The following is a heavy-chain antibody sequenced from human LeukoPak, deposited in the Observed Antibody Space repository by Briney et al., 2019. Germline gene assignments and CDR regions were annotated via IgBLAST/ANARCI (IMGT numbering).Heavy chain of an antibody. J-gene: IGHJ6*02. CDR3: ARSGGYYYYYGMDV. CDR1: GGSFSGYY. D-gene: IGHD2-15*01. Sequence: SEILSLTCAVYGGSFSGYYWSWIRQPPGKGLEWIGEINHSGSTNYNPSLKSRVTISVDTSKNQFSLKLSSVTAADTAVYYCARSGGYYYYYGMDVWGQGTTVTVSS. V-gene: IGHV4-34*01. CDR2: INHSGST.